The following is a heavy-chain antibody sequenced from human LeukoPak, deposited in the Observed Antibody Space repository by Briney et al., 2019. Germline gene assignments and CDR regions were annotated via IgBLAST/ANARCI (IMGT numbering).Heavy chain of an antibody. CDR2: INHSGRT. J-gene: IGHJ2*01. CDR3: ARILGYCSGGTCPERYFDL. V-gene: IGHV4-34*01. D-gene: IGHD2-15*01. CDR1: GASFSGYY. Sequence: PSESLSLTCAVYGASFSGYYWSWIRQPPGKGLEWIGEINHSGRTNYNPSMKSRVTISVDSTTNQFSLRLSFVTAADTAVYYCARILGYCSGGTCPERYFDLWGRGTLVTVCS.